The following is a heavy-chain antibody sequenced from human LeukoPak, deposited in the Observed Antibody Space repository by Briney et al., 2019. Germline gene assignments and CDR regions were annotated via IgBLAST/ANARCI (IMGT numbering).Heavy chain of an antibody. V-gene: IGHV4-59*01. CDR2: IHSSGTT. J-gene: IGHJ6*02. CDR3: ASRPYYHYGMDV. Sequence: TSETLSLTCTVSGDSISGYYWSWIRQPPGKGLEWIAFIHSSGTTNYSPSLKSRVSISVDTSNNQFSLKLSSVTAADTAVYYCASRPYYHYGMDVWGQGTTVTVSS. CDR1: GDSISGYY.